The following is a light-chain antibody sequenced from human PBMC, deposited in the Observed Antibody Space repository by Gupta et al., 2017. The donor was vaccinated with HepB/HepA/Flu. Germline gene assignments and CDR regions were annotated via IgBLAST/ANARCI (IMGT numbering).Light chain of an antibody. CDR1: QSISTN. CDR3: QHEHDGHPKWT. Sequence: EIVMTQAPATLSVSPGERATLTCRARQSISTNLAWYEKQPGQAPELLFYHASSRSAAGKAMFSGSGDGTEFTLTISSRQSEEYALYYCQHEHDGHPKWTFGQGTKLEIK. J-gene: IGKJ1*01. V-gene: IGKV3-15*01. CDR2: HAS.